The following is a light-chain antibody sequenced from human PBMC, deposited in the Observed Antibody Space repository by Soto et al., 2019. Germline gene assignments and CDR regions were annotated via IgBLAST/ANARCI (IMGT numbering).Light chain of an antibody. CDR2: DVS. V-gene: IGLV2-11*01. CDR3: CSYAGSYV. J-gene: IGLJ1*01. CDR1: SSDVGGYNY. Sequence: QSVLTQPRSVSGYPGQSVTISCTGTSSDVGGYNYVSWYQQHPGKAPKLMIYDVSKRPSGVPDRFSGSKSDSTASLTISGLQAEDEADYYCCSYAGSYVFGTGTKVT.